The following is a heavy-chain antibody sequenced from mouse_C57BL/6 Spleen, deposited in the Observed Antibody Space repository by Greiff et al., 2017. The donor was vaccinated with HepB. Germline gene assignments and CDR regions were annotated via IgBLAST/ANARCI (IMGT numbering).Heavy chain of an antibody. Sequence: VQLQQSGPELVKPGASVKISCKASGYTFTDYYMNWVKQSHGKSLEWIGDINPNNGGTSYNQKFKGKATLTVDKSSSTAYMELRSLTSEDSAVYYCANSSGSYAMDYWGQGTSVTVSS. CDR2: INPNNGGT. V-gene: IGHV1-26*01. D-gene: IGHD3-2*02. CDR1: GYTFTDYY. J-gene: IGHJ4*01. CDR3: ANSSGSYAMDY.